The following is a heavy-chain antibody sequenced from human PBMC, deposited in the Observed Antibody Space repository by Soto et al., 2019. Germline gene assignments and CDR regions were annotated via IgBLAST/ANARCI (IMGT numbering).Heavy chain of an antibody. CDR3: ARDGAMTTYFEYFLY. D-gene: IGHD4-17*01. V-gene: IGHV3-53*01. J-gene: IGHJ1*01. CDR2: IYSGGRT. CDR1: GFTVSSNY. Sequence: SLRLSCAASGFTVSSNYMSWVRQAPGKGLEWVSTIYSGGRTFYADSVEGRFTISRDNSKNTLYLQMNSLRVGDTAVYYCARDGAMTTYFEYFLYWGQGTLVTVSS.